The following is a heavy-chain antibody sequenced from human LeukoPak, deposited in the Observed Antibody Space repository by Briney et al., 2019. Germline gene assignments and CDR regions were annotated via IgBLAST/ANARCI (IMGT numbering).Heavy chain of an antibody. CDR2: VFRTGGT. CDR3: ARDGPRSGYDLGHFDN. CDR1: GVSMNSGTNY. Sequence: PSETLSLTCAVSGVSMNSGTNYWNWVRLPAGKRLEWLGRVFRTGGTAYSPSFKSRLTLSIDTSNNRFSLKLSSVTAADTAVYYCARDGPRSGYDLGHFDNLGQGTLVTASS. V-gene: IGHV4-61*02. D-gene: IGHD5-12*01. J-gene: IGHJ4*02.